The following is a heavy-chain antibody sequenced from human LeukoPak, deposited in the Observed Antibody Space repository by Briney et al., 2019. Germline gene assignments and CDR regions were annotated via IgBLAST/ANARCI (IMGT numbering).Heavy chain of an antibody. D-gene: IGHD2-2*01. CDR1: GYSISSGYY. V-gene: IGHV4-38-2*02. J-gene: IGHJ1*01. CDR3: ARQRPYCSSTSCRGKYFQH. Sequence: PSETLSLTCTVSGYSISSGYYGAWIRQPPGKGLEWIGSIYHSGSTYYNSSLKSRVTISVDTSKNQFSLKLSSVTAADTAVYYCARQRPYCSSTSCRGKYFQHWGQGTLVTVSS. CDR2: IYHSGST.